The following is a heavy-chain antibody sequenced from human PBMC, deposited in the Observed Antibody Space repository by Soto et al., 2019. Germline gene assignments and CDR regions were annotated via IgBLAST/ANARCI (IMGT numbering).Heavy chain of an antibody. CDR3: ARRSRGSSAVGNYYYGMDV. Sequence: GESLKISCKGSGYSFTSYWIGWVRQMPGKGLEWMGIIYPGDSDTRYSPSFQGQVTISADKSISTAYLQWSSLKASDTAMYYCARRSRGSSAVGNYYYGMDVWGQGTTVTVSS. J-gene: IGHJ6*02. CDR1: GYSFTSYW. D-gene: IGHD6-25*01. CDR2: IYPGDSDT. V-gene: IGHV5-51*01.